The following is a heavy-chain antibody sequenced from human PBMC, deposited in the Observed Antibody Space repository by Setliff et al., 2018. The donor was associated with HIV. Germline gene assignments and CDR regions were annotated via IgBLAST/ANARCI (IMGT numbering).Heavy chain of an antibody. Sequence: SETLSLTCSVSGDSISNPNYYWGWIRQPPGKGLEWIGEINHSGSTYYNPSLKSRVTISVDTSKNQFSLMLSSVTAADTAVYYCARYYYYDSSGYLYYFDYWGQGTLVTVSS. V-gene: IGHV4-39*01. J-gene: IGHJ4*02. CDR2: INHSGST. CDR3: ARYYYYDSSGYLYYFDY. CDR1: GDSISNPNYY. D-gene: IGHD3-22*01.